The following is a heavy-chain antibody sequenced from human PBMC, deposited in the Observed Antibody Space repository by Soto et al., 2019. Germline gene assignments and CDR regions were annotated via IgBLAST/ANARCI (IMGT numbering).Heavy chain of an antibody. Sequence: EVQLLESGGGLVQPGESLRLSCAASGFTFSSYAMSWVRQAPGKGLEWVSVISGSDDSTYYADSVKGRFTISRDNSKNTLYLQMNSLRAEDTAVYYCAKRSSSSTFDYWGQGPLVTFSS. J-gene: IGHJ4*02. CDR3: AKRSSSSTFDY. CDR2: ISGSDDST. D-gene: IGHD6-6*01. V-gene: IGHV3-23*01. CDR1: GFTFSSYA.